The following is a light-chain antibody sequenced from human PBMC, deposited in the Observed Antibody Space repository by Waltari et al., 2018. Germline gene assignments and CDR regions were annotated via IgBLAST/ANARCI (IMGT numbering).Light chain of an antibody. CDR1: HSLLYSDGNIY. Sequence: EVVMTQSPVSLPVTLGQPASISVQSNHSLLYSDGNIYLNWLQQRPGQSPRRLIYKVSNRDSEVPDRFSATGSATDFTLKISRVEADDIGIYYCMQVSQWPHTFGPGTKLEI. J-gene: IGKJ2*01. CDR2: KVS. CDR3: MQVSQWPHT. V-gene: IGKV2-30*01.